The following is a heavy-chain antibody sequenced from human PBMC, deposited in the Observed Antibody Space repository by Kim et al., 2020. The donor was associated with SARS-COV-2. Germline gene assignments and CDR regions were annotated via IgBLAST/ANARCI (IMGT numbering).Heavy chain of an antibody. CDR2: ISYSGST. Sequence: SETLSLTCTASGGSISDTSFYWGWIRQPPGKGLEWIGTISYSGSTYYNPSLHSRVTLSVDTANKQFSLRLTSVAAADTATYFCATQYTSNITRPRIPVAYARHYDKWGRGILVTVS. D-gene: IGHD6-19*01. CDR1: GGSISDTSFY. J-gene: IGHJ4*02. CDR3: ATQYTSNITRPRIPVAYARHYDK. V-gene: IGHV4-39*01.